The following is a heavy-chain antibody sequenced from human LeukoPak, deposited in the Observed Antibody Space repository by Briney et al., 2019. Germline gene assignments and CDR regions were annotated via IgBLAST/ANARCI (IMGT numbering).Heavy chain of an antibody. CDR2: ILYSGST. J-gene: IGHJ4*02. CDR3: ARGGSDYYGSGSRRVYFDY. D-gene: IGHD3-10*01. Sequence: SETLSLTCTVSGGSISSSVYYWGWIRQPPGKGLEWIGTILYSGSTYYNPSLNSRVTISRDTSKNHFSLELSSVTAADTAVYYCARGGSDYYGSGSRRVYFDYWGQGTLVTVSS. CDR1: GGSISSSVYY. V-gene: IGHV4-39*07.